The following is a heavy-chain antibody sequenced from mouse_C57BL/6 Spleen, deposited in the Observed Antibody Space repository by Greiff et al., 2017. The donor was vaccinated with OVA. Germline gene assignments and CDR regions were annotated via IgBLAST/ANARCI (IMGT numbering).Heavy chain of an antibody. CDR1: GYAFSSYW. Sequence: QVQLQQSGAELVKPGASVKISCKASGYAFSSYWMNWVKQRPGKGLEWIGQIYPGDGDTNYNGKFKGKATLTADKSSSTAYMQLSSLTSEDSAVYFCASREAYRYFDYWGQGTTLTVSS. CDR3: ASREAYRYFDY. V-gene: IGHV1-80*01. D-gene: IGHD3-2*02. J-gene: IGHJ2*01. CDR2: IYPGDGDT.